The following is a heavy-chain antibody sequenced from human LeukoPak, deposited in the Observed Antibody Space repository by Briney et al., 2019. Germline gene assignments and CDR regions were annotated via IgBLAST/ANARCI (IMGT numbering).Heavy chain of an antibody. V-gene: IGHV1-18*01. D-gene: IGHD3-22*01. CDR3: ASSYDSSGYYYEGY. CDR2: ISAYNGNT. J-gene: IGHJ4*02. Sequence: ASVKVSCKASGYTFTSYGISWVRQAPGQGLEWMGWISAYNGNTNYAQKLQGRVTMTTDTSTSTAYMELRSLRSDDTAVYYCASSYDSSGYYYEGYWGQGTLVTVSS. CDR1: GYTFTSYG.